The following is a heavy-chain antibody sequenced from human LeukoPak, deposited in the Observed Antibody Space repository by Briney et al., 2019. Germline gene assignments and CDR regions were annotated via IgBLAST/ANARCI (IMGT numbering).Heavy chain of an antibody. D-gene: IGHD4-23*01. CDR2: VNPGGDST. J-gene: IGHJ3*02. Sequence: GASVKVSCKASGYTFNNYNIHWLRQAPGQGLEWMGIVNPGGDSTNYAQDFQGRLTLTGDTSTSTVYMELSSLRSEDTAVYYCATSGTVVDAFDIWGQGTMVTVSS. CDR3: ATSGTVVDAFDI. V-gene: IGHV1-46*02. CDR1: GYTFNNYN.